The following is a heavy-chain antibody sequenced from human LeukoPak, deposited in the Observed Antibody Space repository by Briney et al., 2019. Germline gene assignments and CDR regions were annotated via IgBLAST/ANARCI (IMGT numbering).Heavy chain of an antibody. CDR1: GFSFSFYS. D-gene: IGHD3-10*01. Sequence: GGSLRLSCTASGFSFSFYSMNWVRQAPGRGLEWISYISSSSSLVYYADSVKGRFTISRDNAKNSLYLHMNSLKDEDTAVYYCARGGGPMIRSDFDFWGQGTLVTVSS. CDR2: ISSSSSLV. CDR3: ARGGGPMIRSDFDF. J-gene: IGHJ4*02. V-gene: IGHV3-48*02.